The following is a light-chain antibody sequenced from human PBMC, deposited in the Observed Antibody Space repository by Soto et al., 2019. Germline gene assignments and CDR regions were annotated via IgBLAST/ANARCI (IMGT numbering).Light chain of an antibody. V-gene: IGKV3-15*01. CDR3: QQYSNWPEYT. Sequence: EIVMTQSPATSSLSAGEGATLSCRASQSVGTTLAWYQQKPGQAPRLLVFGASTRVTGVPARFSGSGSGTEFTLSINSLQSDDFAVYYCQQYSNWPEYTFGQGTKVDIK. CDR2: GAS. CDR1: QSVGTT. J-gene: IGKJ2*01.